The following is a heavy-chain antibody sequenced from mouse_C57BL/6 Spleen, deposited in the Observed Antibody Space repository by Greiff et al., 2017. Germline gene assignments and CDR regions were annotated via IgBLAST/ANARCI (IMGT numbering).Heavy chain of an antibody. V-gene: IGHV2-2*01. CDR3: ARGAYDYLDY. D-gene: IGHD2-3*01. CDR2: IWSGGST. CDR1: GFSLTSYG. J-gene: IGHJ2*01. Sequence: QVQLQQSGPGLVQPSQSLSITCTVSGFSLTSYGVHWVRQSPGKGLEWLGVIWSGGSTDYNAAFISRLSISKDNSKSQVFFKMNSLQADDTAIYYCARGAYDYLDYWGQGTTLTVSS.